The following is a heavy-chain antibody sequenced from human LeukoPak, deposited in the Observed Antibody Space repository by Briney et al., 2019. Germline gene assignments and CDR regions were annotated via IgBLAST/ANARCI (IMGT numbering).Heavy chain of an antibody. CDR2: VYSGGSGGNT. CDR3: AREGGLGYCSSTSCSLDV. CDR1: GFTVSSNF. D-gene: IGHD2-2*01. J-gene: IGHJ6*04. V-gene: IGHV3-66*02. Sequence: GGSLRLSCAASGFTVSSNFMSWVRQAPGKGLEWVSVVYSGGSGGNTYYADSVKGRLTISRDNSKNTLYLQMNSLRAEDTAVYYCAREGGLGYCSSTSCSLDVWGKGTTVTVSS.